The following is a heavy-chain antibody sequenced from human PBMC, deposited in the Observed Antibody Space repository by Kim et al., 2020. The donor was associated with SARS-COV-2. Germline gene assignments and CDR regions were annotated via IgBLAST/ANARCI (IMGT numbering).Heavy chain of an antibody. CDR3: AREDSSGYYLSY. J-gene: IGHJ4*02. V-gene: IGHV4-59*01. D-gene: IGHD3-22*01. Sequence: NPNPSLKSRVTISVKTSKNQFSLKLSAVTAADTAVYYCAREDSSGYYLSYWGQGTLVTVSS.